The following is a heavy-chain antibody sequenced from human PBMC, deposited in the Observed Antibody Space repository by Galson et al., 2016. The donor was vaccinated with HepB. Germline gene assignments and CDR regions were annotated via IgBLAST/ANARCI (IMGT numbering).Heavy chain of an antibody. Sequence: SLRLSCAASGFTVSDYYMTWVRQAPGKGLEWVSVVFLGGSTYYAQSVEGRFTISRDDSKNTLHLQMNSLTAEDTAVYFCARTSYRECTGTHCVNFRYYYYFMDVWGKGTPVTVSS. V-gene: IGHV3-53*01. J-gene: IGHJ6*03. CDR1: GFTVSDYY. CDR3: ARTSYRECTGTHCVNFRYYYYFMDV. D-gene: IGHD2-8*02. CDR2: VFLGGST.